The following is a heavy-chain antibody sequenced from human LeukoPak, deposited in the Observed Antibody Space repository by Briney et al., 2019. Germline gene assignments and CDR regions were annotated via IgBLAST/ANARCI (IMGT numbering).Heavy chain of an antibody. CDR3: VRGSSSY. V-gene: IGHV3-7*04. CDR2: IDPDGSDI. CDR1: GLTTRNSW. Sequence: GGSLRVSCAASGLTTRNSWMSWVRQAPGKGLEWVANIDPDGSDIYYVDSVKGRFTVSRDNAKNSLYLQMNSLRVEDTATYYCVRGSSSYWGQGTLVTV. J-gene: IGHJ4*02.